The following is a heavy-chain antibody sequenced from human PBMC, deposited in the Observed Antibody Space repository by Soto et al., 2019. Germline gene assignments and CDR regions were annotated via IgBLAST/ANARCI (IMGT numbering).Heavy chain of an antibody. D-gene: IGHD3-10*01. J-gene: IGHJ6*03. Sequence: SETLSLTCTVSDGSISSSSYYWGWIRQPPGKGLEWIGSIYYSGSTYYNPSLKSRVTISVDTSKNQFSLKLSSVTAADTAVYYCASHSYGSGSTFYYYYYMDVWGKGTTVTVSS. CDR3: ASHSYGSGSTFYYYYYMDV. V-gene: IGHV4-39*01. CDR2: IYYSGST. CDR1: DGSISSSSYY.